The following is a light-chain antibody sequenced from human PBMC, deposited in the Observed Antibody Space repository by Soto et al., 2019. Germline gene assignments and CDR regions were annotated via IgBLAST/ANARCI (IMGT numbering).Light chain of an antibody. CDR1: GSDLSGYND. CDR2: EVT. J-gene: IGLJ1*01. CDR3: SSYTSSSTPYV. V-gene: IGLV2-14*01. Sequence: QSALTHPASVSGSPVQSITIACTGTGSDLSGYNDVFWYQQHPGKSAKLMIYEVTNRPSGVSNRFSGSKSGNTAYLTISGLQPEDEAHYYCSSYTSSSTPYVFGTGTKVTV.